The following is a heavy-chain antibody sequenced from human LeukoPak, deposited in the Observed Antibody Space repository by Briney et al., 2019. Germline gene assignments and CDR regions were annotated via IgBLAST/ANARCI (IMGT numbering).Heavy chain of an antibody. V-gene: IGHV4-39*01. Sequence: PSETLSLTCTVSGGSISSSSYYWGWIRQPPGKGLEWIGGIYYSGSTYYNPSLKSRVTISVDTSKNQFSLKLSSVTAADTAVYYCARAGNNWSFDYWGQGTLVTVSS. CDR1: GGSISSSSYY. CDR3: ARAGNNWSFDY. J-gene: IGHJ4*02. CDR2: IYYSGST. D-gene: IGHD1-1*01.